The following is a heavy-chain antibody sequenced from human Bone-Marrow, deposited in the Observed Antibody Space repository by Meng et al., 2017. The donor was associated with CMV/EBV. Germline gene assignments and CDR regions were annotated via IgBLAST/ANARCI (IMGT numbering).Heavy chain of an antibody. Sequence: SETLSLTCTVSGGSISSGDYYWSWIRQPPGKGLEWIGYIYYSGSTYYNPSLKSRVTISVDTSKNQFSLKLSSVTAADTAVYYCARDLDCSSTSCNTQIDYWGQGTLVTVSS. CDR2: IYYSGST. CDR3: ARDLDCSSTSCNTQIDY. CDR1: GGSISSGDYY. J-gene: IGHJ4*02. V-gene: IGHV4-30-4*08. D-gene: IGHD2-2*01.